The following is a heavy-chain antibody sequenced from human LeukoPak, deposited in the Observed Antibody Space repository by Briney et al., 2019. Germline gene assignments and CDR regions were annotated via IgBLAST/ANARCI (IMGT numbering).Heavy chain of an antibody. CDR3: ASVAYSSILWFDP. CDR2: IYYSGST. V-gene: IGHV4-59*11. D-gene: IGHD6-13*01. J-gene: IGHJ5*02. CDR1: GGSISSHY. Sequence: SETLSLPCTVSGGSISSHYWSWIRQPPGKGLEWLGYIYYSGSTNYNPSLKSRVTISVDTSKNQFSLKLSSVTAADTAVYYCASVAYSSILWFDPWGQGTLVTVSS.